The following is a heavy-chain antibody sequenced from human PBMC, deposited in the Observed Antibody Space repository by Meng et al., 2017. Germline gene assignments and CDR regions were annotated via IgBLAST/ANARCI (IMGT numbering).Heavy chain of an antibody. CDR2: IYWNDDK. CDR1: GFSLSTSGVG. Sequence: SGPTLVKPTQTLTLTCTFSGFSLSTSGVGVGWIRQPPGKALEWLALIYWNDDKRYSPSLKSRLTITKDTSKNQVVLTMTKMDPVDTATYYCAHTLLFGEFPNWGQGTLVTVSS. D-gene: IGHD3-10*01. J-gene: IGHJ4*02. V-gene: IGHV2-5*01. CDR3: AHTLLFGEFPN.